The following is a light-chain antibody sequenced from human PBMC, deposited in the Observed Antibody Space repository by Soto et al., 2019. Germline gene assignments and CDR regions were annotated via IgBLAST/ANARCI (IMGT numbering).Light chain of an antibody. CDR3: SSFASTHTYV. Sequence: QSALTQPASVSGSPGQSITISCTGTSSDVGSYNLVSWYQQHPGKAPKLMIYEGSKRPSGVSHRFSGSKSGNTASLTISGLQAEDEADYYCSSFASTHTYVFGTGTKVTVL. CDR1: SSDVGSYNL. CDR2: EGS. J-gene: IGLJ1*01. V-gene: IGLV2-14*02.